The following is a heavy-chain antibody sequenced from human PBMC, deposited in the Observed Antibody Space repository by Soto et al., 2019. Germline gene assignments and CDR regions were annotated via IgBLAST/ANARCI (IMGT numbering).Heavy chain of an antibody. CDR2: ISAYNGNT. V-gene: IGHV1-18*01. CDR3: AREWKSAAGGNWFDP. J-gene: IGHJ5*02. Sequence: ASVKVSCKASGYTFTSYGISWVRQAPGQGLEWMGWISAYNGNTNYAQKLQGRVTMTTDTSTSTAYMGLRSLRSDDTAVYYCAREWKSAAGGNWFDPWGQGTLVTVSS. CDR1: GYTFTSYG. D-gene: IGHD6-13*01.